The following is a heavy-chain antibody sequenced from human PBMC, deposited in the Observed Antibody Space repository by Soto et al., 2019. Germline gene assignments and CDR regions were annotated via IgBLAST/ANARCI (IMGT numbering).Heavy chain of an antibody. Sequence: SETLSLTCTVSGGSISSYYWSWIRQPPGKGLEWIGYIYYSGSTNYNPSLKSRVTISVDTSKNQFSLKLSSVTAADTAVYYWARDTSHDFWSGYYKTPRDYYYGMDVWGQGTTVTVSS. CDR3: ARDTSHDFWSGYYKTPRDYYYGMDV. D-gene: IGHD3-3*01. CDR1: GGSISSYY. J-gene: IGHJ6*02. V-gene: IGHV4-59*01. CDR2: IYYSGST.